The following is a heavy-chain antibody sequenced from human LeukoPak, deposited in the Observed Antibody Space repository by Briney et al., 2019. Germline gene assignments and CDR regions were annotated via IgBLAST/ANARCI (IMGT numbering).Heavy chain of an antibody. J-gene: IGHJ4*02. V-gene: IGHV4-34*01. Sequence: SETLSLICAVYGGSFSGYYWSWIRQPPGKGLEWIGEINHSGSTNYNPSLKSRVTISVDTSKNQFSLKLSSVTAADTAVYYCARGGVYDTRSDLDYWGQGTLVTVSS. CDR3: ARGGVYDTRSDLDY. CDR2: INHSGST. CDR1: GGSFSGYY. D-gene: IGHD3-22*01.